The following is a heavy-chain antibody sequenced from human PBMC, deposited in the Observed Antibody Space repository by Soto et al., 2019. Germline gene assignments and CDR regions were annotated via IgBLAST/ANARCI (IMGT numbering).Heavy chain of an antibody. CDR1: GYTFASYA. V-gene: IGHV1-18*01. CDR2: ISAYNGNT. Sequence: QVQLVQSGAEVKKPGASVKVSCKASGYTFASYAISWMRQAPGQGLEWMGWISAYNGNTNYAQKLQGRVTMTTDTSTSTADVELGSLRSDDAAVYYCARDPPPPDYWGQGTLVTVSS. J-gene: IGHJ4*02. CDR3: ARDPPPPDY.